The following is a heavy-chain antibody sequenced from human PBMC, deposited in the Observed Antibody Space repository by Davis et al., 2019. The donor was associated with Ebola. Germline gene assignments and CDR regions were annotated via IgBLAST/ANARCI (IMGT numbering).Heavy chain of an antibody. V-gene: IGHV1-46*01. CDR1: GYTFTSYY. D-gene: IGHD4-17*01. CDR3: AREGGDYGDLYYYYYGMDV. Sequence: AASVKVSCKASGYTFTSYYMHWVRQAPGQGLEWMGIINPSGGSTSYAQKFQGRVTMTRDTSTSTVYMELSSLRSEDTAVYYCAREGGDYGDLYYYYYGMDVWGQGTTVTVSS. CDR2: INPSGGST. J-gene: IGHJ6*02.